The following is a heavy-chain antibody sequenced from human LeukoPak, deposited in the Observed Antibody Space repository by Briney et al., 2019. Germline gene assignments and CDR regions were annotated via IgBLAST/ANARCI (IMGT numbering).Heavy chain of an antibody. D-gene: IGHD6-19*01. CDR3: ARGLYSSGWYYFDY. CDR1: GFTFSSYW. CDR2: INSDGSST. Sequence: GSLRLSCAASGFTFSSYWMHWVRQAPGKGLVWVSRINSDGSSTSYADSVKGRFTISRDNAKKTLYLQINSLRAEDTAVYYCARGLYSSGWYYFDYWGQGTLVTVSS. V-gene: IGHV3-74*01. J-gene: IGHJ4*02.